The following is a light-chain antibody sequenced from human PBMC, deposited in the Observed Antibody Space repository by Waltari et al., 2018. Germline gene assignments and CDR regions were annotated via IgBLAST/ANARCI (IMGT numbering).Light chain of an antibody. CDR1: SLRRYY. CDR2: GKN. V-gene: IGLV3-19*01. CDR3: NSRDSSGDHYV. J-gene: IGLJ1*01. Sequence: SSELTQDPAVSVALGQTVRITCQGDSLRRYYASWYQQKPGQAPAPVLYGKNQRPSGIPDRFSGSSSGNTASLTITGAQAEDEADYYCNSRDSSGDHYVFGTGTKVTVL.